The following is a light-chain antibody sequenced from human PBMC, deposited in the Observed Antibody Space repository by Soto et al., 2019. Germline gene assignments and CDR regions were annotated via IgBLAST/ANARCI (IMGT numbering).Light chain of an antibody. V-gene: IGKV1-39*01. CDR1: QSIGRY. CDR3: QQTYSTIFP. Sequence: DIQMTPSPSSLSASVGDRVTITCRASQSIGRYLNWYQQKPGKAPSLLISTTTTLQSEVPSRFRGSGSGTDFTLTITSLQPEGCGTYYCQQTYSTIFPFGPGTKVPI. CDR2: TTT. J-gene: IGKJ3*01.